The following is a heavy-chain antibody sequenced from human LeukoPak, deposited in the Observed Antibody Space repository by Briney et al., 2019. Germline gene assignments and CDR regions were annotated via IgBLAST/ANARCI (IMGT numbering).Heavy chain of an antibody. CDR3: ARVCRGPNSYYDILTGYYPYYYYGMDV. J-gene: IGHJ6*02. V-gene: IGHV3-7*01. CDR1: GFTFSSYW. Sequence: GGSLRLSCAASGFTFSSYWMSWVRQAPGKGLEWVANIKQDGSEKYYVDSVKGRFTISRGNAKNSLYLQMNSLRAEDTAVYYCARVCRGPNSYYDILTGYYPYYYYGMDVWGQGTTVTVSS. D-gene: IGHD3-9*01. CDR2: IKQDGSEK.